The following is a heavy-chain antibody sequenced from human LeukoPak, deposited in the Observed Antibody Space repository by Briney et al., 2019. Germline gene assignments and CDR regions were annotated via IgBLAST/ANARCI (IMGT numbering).Heavy chain of an antibody. CDR2: ISDSGEST. D-gene: IGHD2-2*02. Sequence: PGGSLRLSCAASRFTFSSHAMSWVRQAPGKGLEWVSIISDSGESTYYADSVKGRFTISRDNAKNTLYLQMNSLRAEDTAVYYCASLGDIVVVPAAISYYYYYMDVWGKGTTVTVSS. CDR1: RFTFSSHA. V-gene: IGHV3-23*01. CDR3: ASLGDIVVVPAAISYYYYYMDV. J-gene: IGHJ6*03.